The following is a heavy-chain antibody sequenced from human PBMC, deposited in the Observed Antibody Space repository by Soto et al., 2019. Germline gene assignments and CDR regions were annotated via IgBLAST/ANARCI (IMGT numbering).Heavy chain of an antibody. Sequence: QVQLVESGGGVVQPGRSLRLSCAASGFTFSSYAMHWVRQAPGKGLEWVAVISYDGSNKYYADSVKGRFTTSRDNSKXPXXXQXXSVRAEDTAVYYCARAGCDGGSCYTLVGLRYGMDVWGQGTKVTVSS. J-gene: IGHJ6*02. CDR2: ISYDGSNK. D-gene: IGHD2-15*01. CDR3: ARAGCDGGSCYTLVGLRYGMDV. V-gene: IGHV3-30-3*01. CDR1: GFTFSSYA.